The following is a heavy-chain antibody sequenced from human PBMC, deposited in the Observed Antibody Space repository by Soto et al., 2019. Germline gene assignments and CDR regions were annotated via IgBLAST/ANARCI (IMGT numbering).Heavy chain of an antibody. D-gene: IGHD2-2*01. Sequence: ASVKVSCKASGYTFTSYDINWVRQATGQGLEWMGWMNPNSGNTGYAQKFQGRVTMTRNTSISTAYMELSSLRSEDTAGYYCARYCSSTSCPDAFDIWGQGTMVTVSS. CDR2: MNPNSGNT. J-gene: IGHJ3*02. CDR1: GYTFTSYD. CDR3: ARYCSSTSCPDAFDI. V-gene: IGHV1-8*02.